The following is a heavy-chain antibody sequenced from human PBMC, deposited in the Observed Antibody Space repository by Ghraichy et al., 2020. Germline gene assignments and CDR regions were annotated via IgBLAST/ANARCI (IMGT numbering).Heavy chain of an antibody. CDR3: ARVGYGGNILNNWFDP. D-gene: IGHD4-23*01. Sequence: SETLALTCTVSGGSVSSGSYYWSWIRQPPGKGLEWIGYIYYSGSTNYNPSLKSRVTISVDTSKNQFSLKLSSVTAADTAVYYCARVGYGGNILNNWFDPWGQGTLVTVSS. J-gene: IGHJ5*02. CDR2: IYYSGST. V-gene: IGHV4-61*01. CDR1: GGSVSSGSYY.